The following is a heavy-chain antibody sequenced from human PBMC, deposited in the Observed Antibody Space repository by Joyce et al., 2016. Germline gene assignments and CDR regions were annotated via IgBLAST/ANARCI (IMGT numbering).Heavy chain of an antibody. CDR2: IYWDDDL. D-gene: IGHD3-10*02. V-gene: IGHV2-5*02. CDR3: ANRVLFTEGFDP. J-gene: IGHJ5*02. Sequence: QITLKESGPTLLKPRQTLTLTCTFSGFSLNPDGVGVGWLRQRPGKALEWLGIIYWDDDLRLRPANKNRVTGTKETPTNQVVRTMFNVGPEDTGTHFCANRVLFTEGFDPLGQGLLVTVPS. CDR1: GFSLNPDGVG.